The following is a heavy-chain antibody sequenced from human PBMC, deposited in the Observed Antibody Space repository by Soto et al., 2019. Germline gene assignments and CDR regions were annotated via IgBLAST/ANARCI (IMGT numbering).Heavy chain of an antibody. J-gene: IGHJ4*02. CDR1: GGSISSYY. CDR2: IYYSGST. Sequence: SETLSLTCTVSGGSISSYYWSWIRQPPGKGLEWIGYIYYSGSTNYNPSLKSRVTISVDTSKNQFSLKLSSVTAADTAVYYCAFHYYDSSGYPYYFDYWGQGTLVTVSS. V-gene: IGHV4-59*01. CDR3: AFHYYDSSGYPYYFDY. D-gene: IGHD3-22*01.